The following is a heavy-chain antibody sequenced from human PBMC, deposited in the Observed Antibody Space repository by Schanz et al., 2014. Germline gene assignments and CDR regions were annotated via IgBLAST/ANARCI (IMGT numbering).Heavy chain of an antibody. D-gene: IGHD6-19*01. CDR3: ARENTAVAGMPRVMDV. CDR2: INPNSGGT. Sequence: QVQLVQSGAEVKKPGASVKVSCKAAGYTFTGYYMHWVRQAPGQGLEWMGRINPNSGGTNYAQKFQGRVTMTTDTSINTAYMELSRLRSDDTAVFFCARENTAVAGMPRVMDVWGQGTTVTVTS. CDR1: GYTFTGYY. V-gene: IGHV1-2*06. J-gene: IGHJ6*02.